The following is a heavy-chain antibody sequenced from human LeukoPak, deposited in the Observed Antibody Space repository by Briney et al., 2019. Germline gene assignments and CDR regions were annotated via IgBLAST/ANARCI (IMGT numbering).Heavy chain of an antibody. CDR1: GYTFTGYY. Sequence: EASVKVSCKASGYTFTGYYMHWVRQAPGQGLEWVGRINPNSGGTNYAQKFQGRVTMTRDTSISTAYMELSRLRSDDTAVYYCAASGSPAIFRDYWGQGTLVTVSS. D-gene: IGHD1-26*01. J-gene: IGHJ4*02. CDR3: AASGSPAIFRDY. CDR2: INPNSGGT. V-gene: IGHV1-2*06.